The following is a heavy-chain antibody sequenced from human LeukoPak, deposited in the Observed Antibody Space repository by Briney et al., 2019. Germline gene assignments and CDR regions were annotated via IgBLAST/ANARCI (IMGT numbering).Heavy chain of an antibody. CDR2: ITSSSSYI. Sequence: GGSLRLSCAASGFTFSSYSMNWVRQAPGKGLEWVSSITSSSSYIHYTDSVKGRFTISRDNAKNSLYLQLNSLGADDTAVYYCARAGNYFDSWGQGTLVTVSS. J-gene: IGHJ4*02. V-gene: IGHV3-21*01. CDR1: GFTFSSYS. CDR3: ARAGNYFDS.